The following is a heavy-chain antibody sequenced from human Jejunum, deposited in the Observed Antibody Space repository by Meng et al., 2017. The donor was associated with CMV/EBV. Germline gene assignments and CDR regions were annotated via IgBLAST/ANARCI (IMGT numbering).Heavy chain of an antibody. V-gene: IGHV3-7*01. J-gene: IGHJ4*02. D-gene: IGHD6-13*01. CDR3: ARQAGTY. CDR1: GLTFSSGW. CDR2: IKEDGGEE. Sequence: LKISCVGSGLTFSSGWRGWVRQAPGKGLECVANIKEDGGEEYYVDSVKGRFTISRDNAKNSLYLQMNSLRAEDTAVYYCARQAGTYWGQGTVVTVSS.